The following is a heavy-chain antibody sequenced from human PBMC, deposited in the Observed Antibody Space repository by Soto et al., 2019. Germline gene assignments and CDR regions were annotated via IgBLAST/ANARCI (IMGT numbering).Heavy chain of an antibody. J-gene: IGHJ4*02. CDR3: VSDRGYGHASVPYS. CDR2: ISYDGRLQ. D-gene: IGHD5-18*01. Sequence: QALLVESGGGVVQPGRSLRRSCAVSGFAFSSYGMHWVRQAPGTGLEWVAVISYDGRLQHYADSVKGRFTISRDNSKNIVFLQMSSLRAEDTAVYYCVSDRGYGHASVPYSWGQGTLVSVSS. CDR1: GFAFSSYG. V-gene: IGHV3-30*03.